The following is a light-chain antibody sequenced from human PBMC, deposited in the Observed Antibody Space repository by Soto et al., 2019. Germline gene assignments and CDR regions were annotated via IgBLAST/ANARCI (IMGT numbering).Light chain of an antibody. V-gene: IGKV3-20*01. CDR2: GAS. Sequence: EIVLTQSPGTLALSPGEGATLSCRASQNVSKYLAWYQQKPGQAPRLLIYGASSRATGIPDSFSGSGSGTDFTLTISRLEPEDFAVYYCQQYGGSPQTFGQGT. CDR3: QQYGGSPQT. J-gene: IGKJ1*01. CDR1: QNVSKY.